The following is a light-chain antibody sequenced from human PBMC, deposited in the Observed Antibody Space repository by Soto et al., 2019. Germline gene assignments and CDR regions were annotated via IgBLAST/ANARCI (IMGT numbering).Light chain of an antibody. Sequence: QSVLTQPPSVSGAPGQRVTISCTGSSSNIGAGFDVHWYQQLPGTAPKVLIYGNTNRPTGVPDRFSGSKSGTSAFLAITDLQAEDEADYYCQCYDNKMSGSRVFGGGTQLTVL. J-gene: IGLJ3*02. CDR2: GNT. CDR3: QCYDNKMSGSRV. CDR1: SSNIGAGFD. V-gene: IGLV1-40*01.